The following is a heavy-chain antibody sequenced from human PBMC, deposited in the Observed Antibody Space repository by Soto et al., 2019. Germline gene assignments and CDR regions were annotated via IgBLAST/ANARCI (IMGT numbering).Heavy chain of an antibody. D-gene: IGHD2-15*01. J-gene: IGHJ5*02. Sequence: SETLSLTCTVSGDSSSSGVYYWSWIRQHPGKGLEWIGYIYYTGSTYYNPSLKSRVTISVDTSKNQLSLKLSSVTVADTAVYYCARGGGSSSFDTWGQGTLVTVSS. CDR1: GDSSSSGVYY. V-gene: IGHV4-31*03. CDR3: ARGGGSSSFDT. CDR2: IYYTGST.